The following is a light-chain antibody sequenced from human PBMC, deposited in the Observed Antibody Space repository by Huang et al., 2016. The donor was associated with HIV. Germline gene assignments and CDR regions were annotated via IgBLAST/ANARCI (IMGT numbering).Light chain of an antibody. CDR3: QQYGSSRIFT. CDR2: GAS. Sequence: EIVLTQSPGTLSVSPGERATLSCRASQRVSSSDLAWYQQKPGQAPMLLTYGASSSATGIPDRFSGSGSGTDFTLTISRLEPEDCAVYYCQQYGSSRIFTFGPGTKVDIK. CDR1: QRVSSSD. V-gene: IGKV3-20*01. J-gene: IGKJ3*01.